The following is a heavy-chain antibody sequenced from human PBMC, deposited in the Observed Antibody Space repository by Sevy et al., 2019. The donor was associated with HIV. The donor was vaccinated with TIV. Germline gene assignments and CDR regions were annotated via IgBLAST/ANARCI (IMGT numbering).Heavy chain of an antibody. CDR3: ARDLPPSATTVAHFDY. V-gene: IGHV3-48*03. CDR2: ISNSGSAK. CDR1: GFPFGSYE. J-gene: IGHJ4*02. Sequence: GGSLRLSCTASGFPFGSYEMNWVRQAPGKGLEWVSYISNSGSAKYYSDSVRGRFTISRDNAKNSLYLQMNSLRAEDTAVDYCARDLPPSATTVAHFDYWGRGTLVTVSS. D-gene: IGHD4-17*01.